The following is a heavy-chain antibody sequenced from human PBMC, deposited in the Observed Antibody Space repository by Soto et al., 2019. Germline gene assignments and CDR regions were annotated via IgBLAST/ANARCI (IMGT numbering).Heavy chain of an antibody. D-gene: IGHD3-16*01. J-gene: IGHJ4*02. V-gene: IGHV3-74*01. CDR3: ARGPRFNYLDY. CDR1: GFIFSGYW. Sequence: SLRLSCAASGFIFSGYWMHWVRQGPGKGLVWVSRINSDGSSTSYADSVKGRFTISRDNAKNTLYLQMNSLRAEDTALYYCARGPRFNYLDYWGQGTLVTVSS. CDR2: INSDGSST.